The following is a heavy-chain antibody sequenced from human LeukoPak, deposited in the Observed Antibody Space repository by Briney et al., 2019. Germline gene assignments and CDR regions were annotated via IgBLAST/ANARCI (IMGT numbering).Heavy chain of an antibody. CDR1: GFTFSSYA. Sequence: GRSLRLSCAASGFTFSSYAMHWVRQAPGKGLEWVAVISYDGSNKYYADSVKGRFTISRDNSKNMLYLQMNSLRAEDTAVYYCAREGDEDYYDSSGFDYWGQGTLVTVSS. CDR2: ISYDGSNK. D-gene: IGHD3-22*01. J-gene: IGHJ4*02. V-gene: IGHV3-30-3*01. CDR3: AREGDEDYYDSSGFDY.